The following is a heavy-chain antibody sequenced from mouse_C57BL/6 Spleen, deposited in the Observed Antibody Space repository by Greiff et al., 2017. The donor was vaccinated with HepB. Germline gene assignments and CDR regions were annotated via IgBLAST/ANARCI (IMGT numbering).Heavy chain of an antibody. J-gene: IGHJ2*01. CDR1: GYTFTSYD. V-gene: IGHV1-85*01. D-gene: IGHD1-1*01. CDR2: IYPRDGST. Sequence: QVQLQQSGAELVRPGASVKLSCKASGYTFTSYDINWVKQRPGQGLEWIGWIYPRDGSTKYNEKFKGKATLTVDTSSSTAYMELHSLTSEDSAVYFCARQGYGSSYGYFDYWGQGTTLTVSS. CDR3: ARQGYGSSYGYFDY.